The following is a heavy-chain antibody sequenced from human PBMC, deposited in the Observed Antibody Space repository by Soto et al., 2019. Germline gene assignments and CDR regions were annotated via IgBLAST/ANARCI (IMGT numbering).Heavy chain of an antibody. CDR3: ARGKYGYFESNGYYYAPFDS. Sequence: GGSLRLSCAASGFTFSSYWMIWVRQAPGKGLEWVANIKQDGSEKYYVDSVKGRFTISRDNTKNSLYLQMSSLRAEDTAVYFCARGKYGYFESNGYYYAPFDSWGQGTLVTVSS. J-gene: IGHJ4*02. CDR2: IKQDGSEK. CDR1: GFTFSSYW. D-gene: IGHD3-22*01. V-gene: IGHV3-7*04.